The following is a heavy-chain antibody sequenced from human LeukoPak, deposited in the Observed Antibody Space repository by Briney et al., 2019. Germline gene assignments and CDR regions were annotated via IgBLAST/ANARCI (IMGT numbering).Heavy chain of an antibody. D-gene: IGHD6-19*01. J-gene: IGHJ4*02. V-gene: IGHV5-10-1*01. CDR1: GXSFTSYL. CDR3: TRQRGGWSLDF. Sequence: GEPLKFSCTGSGXSFTSYLNTCVRQMPGKGVEWMGRIDPSDSYTNYSPSFQGHFTSSADKSISTAYLQRSSLKAPDTAMYDCTRQRGGWSLDFWGQGTLVTVSS. CDR2: IDPSDSYT.